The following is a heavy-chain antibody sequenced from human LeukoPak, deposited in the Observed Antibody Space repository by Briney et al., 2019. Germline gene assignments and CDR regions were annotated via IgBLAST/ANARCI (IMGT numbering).Heavy chain of an antibody. CDR3: TRDAGTHGLIAMDV. Sequence: GGSLRLSCADSGFTFSYYWMYWVRQAPEKGLVWVSRISTDGSSTDYADSVKGRFTISRDNTKNTLYLQMNGLRAGDTAVYYCTRDAGTHGLIAMDVWGQGTTVTVSS. CDR2: ISTDGSST. D-gene: IGHD3-10*01. J-gene: IGHJ6*02. V-gene: IGHV3-74*01. CDR1: GFTFSYYW.